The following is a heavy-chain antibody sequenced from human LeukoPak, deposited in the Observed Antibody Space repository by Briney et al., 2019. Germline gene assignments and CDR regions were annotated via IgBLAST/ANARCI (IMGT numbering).Heavy chain of an antibody. CDR3: ARDLTDYYELDY. CDR1: GGSISSYY. V-gene: IGHV4-4*07. CDR2: IYTSGST. D-gene: IGHD3-22*01. J-gene: IGHJ4*02. Sequence: SETLSLTCTVSGGSISSYYWSWIRQPAGKGLEWIGRIYTSGSTNYNPSLKSRVTTSVDTSKSQFSLKLSSVTAADTAVYYCARDLTDYYELDYWGQGTLVTVSS.